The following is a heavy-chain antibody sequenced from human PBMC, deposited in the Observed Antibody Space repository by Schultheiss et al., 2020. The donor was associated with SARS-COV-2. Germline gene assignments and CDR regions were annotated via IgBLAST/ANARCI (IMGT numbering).Heavy chain of an antibody. CDR2: IIPIFGTA. V-gene: IGHV1-69*05. Sequence: SVKVSCKGSGYTFTTYDINWVRQAPGQGLEWMGGIIPIFGTANYAQKFQGRVTMTTDTSTSTAYMELSSLRSEDTAVYYCARASPHYGSGGWWFDPWGQGTLVTVSS. CDR3: ARASPHYGSGGWWFDP. D-gene: IGHD3-10*01. J-gene: IGHJ5*02. CDR1: GYTFTTYD.